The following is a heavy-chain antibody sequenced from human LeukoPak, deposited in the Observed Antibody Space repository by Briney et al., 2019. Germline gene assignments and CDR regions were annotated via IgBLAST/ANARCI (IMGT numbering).Heavy chain of an antibody. CDR1: GGSITSYY. CDR2: IYYSGST. D-gene: IGHD6-6*01. Sequence: PSETLSLTCTVSGGSITSYYWSWIRQPPGKGLEWIGYIYYSGSTNYNPSLKSRVTISVDTSKNQFSLKLSSVTAADTAVYYCARAEAARGIDYWGQGTLVTVSS. CDR3: ARAEAARGIDY. J-gene: IGHJ4*02. V-gene: IGHV4-59*01.